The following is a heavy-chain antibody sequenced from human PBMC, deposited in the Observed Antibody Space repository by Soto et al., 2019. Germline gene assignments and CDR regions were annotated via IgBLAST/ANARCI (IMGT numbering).Heavy chain of an antibody. J-gene: IGHJ4*02. CDR2: IWYDGSNK. D-gene: IGHD3-22*01. V-gene: IGHV3-33*01. Sequence: QVQLVESGGGVVQPGRSLRLSCAASGFTFSSYGMHWVRQAPGKGLEWVAVIWYDGSNKYYADSVKGRFTISRDNSENTLYLQMNSLRAEDTAVYYCARVSSYYYDSSGSDYWGQGTLVTVSS. CDR1: GFTFSSYG. CDR3: ARVSSYYYDSSGSDY.